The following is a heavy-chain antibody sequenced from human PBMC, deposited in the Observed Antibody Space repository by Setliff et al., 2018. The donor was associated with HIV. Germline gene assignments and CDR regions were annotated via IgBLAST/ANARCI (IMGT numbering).Heavy chain of an antibody. V-gene: IGHV4-34*01. CDR2: ANHSGST. Sequence: LSLTCAVYGGSFSGYYWSWIRQTPGKGLEWIGEANHSGSTNYNPSLKSRVSISVDTSKNQFSLKLHSVTAADTAVYYCVRAGAGQQLVDYWGLGTLVTVS. CDR1: GGSFSGYY. D-gene: IGHD4-4*01. CDR3: VRAGAGQQLVDY. J-gene: IGHJ4*02.